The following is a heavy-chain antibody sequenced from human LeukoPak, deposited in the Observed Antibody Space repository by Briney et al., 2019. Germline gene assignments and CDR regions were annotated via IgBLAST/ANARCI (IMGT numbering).Heavy chain of an antibody. Sequence: GGALRLSCAASGVTFSSYWMHWVRQGPGKGLVWVSRIDSDGSTVYADSVKGRFTISRDNPKNTLYLQMNSLRAEDTAVYYCIGSGGWPGYWGQGTLVTVSS. CDR2: IDSDGST. CDR3: IGSGGWPGY. CDR1: GVTFSSYW. V-gene: IGHV3-74*01. J-gene: IGHJ4*02. D-gene: IGHD6-19*01.